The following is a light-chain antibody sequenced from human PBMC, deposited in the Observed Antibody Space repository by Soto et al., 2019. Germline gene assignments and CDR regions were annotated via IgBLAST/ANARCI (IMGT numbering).Light chain of an antibody. Sequence: VLTQSPGTLSLSPGERATLSCRTSQSVSSSYLAWYQQKPGQAPRLLIFGASSRATGIPDRFSGSGSGTDFTLTISRLEPEDFAAYYCQHYGSSLMYTFGQGTKLEIK. CDR1: QSVSSSY. CDR2: GAS. J-gene: IGKJ2*01. V-gene: IGKV3-20*01. CDR3: QHYGSSLMYT.